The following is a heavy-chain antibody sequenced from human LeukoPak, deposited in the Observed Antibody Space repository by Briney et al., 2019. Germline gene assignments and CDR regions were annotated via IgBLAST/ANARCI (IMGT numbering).Heavy chain of an antibody. CDR3: APEGWFGEPLETPVDY. CDR1: GFTFSSYS. Sequence: GGSLRLSCAASGFTFSSYSMNWVRQAPGKGLEWVSYISSSSSTIYYADSVKGRFTISRDNSKNTLYLQMNSLRAEDTAVYYCAPEGWFGEPLETPVDYWGQGTLVTVSS. D-gene: IGHD3-10*01. CDR2: ISSSSSTI. J-gene: IGHJ4*02. V-gene: IGHV3-48*01.